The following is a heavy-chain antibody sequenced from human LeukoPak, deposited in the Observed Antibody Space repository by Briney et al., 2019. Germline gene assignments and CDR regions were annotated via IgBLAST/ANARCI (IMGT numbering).Heavy chain of an antibody. CDR1: GYTFTSYY. CDR3: ARDGPLTFYGSGSYDWFDP. CDR2: INPTGGST. Sequence: GASVKVSCKASGYTFTSYYIHWVRQAPEQGLEWMGIINPTGGSTTYAQKFQGRVIMTRDTSTSTVYMELSSLRSEDTAVYYCARDGPLTFYGSGSYDWFDPWGQGTLVTVSS. J-gene: IGHJ5*02. D-gene: IGHD3-10*01. V-gene: IGHV1-46*01.